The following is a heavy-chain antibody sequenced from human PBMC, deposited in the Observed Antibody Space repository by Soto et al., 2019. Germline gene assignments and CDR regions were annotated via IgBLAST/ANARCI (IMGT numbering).Heavy chain of an antibody. CDR2: IYWDDDK. CDR1: GFSLSTSGVG. CDR3: AHSRVGYYNSGSYYYFDY. D-gene: IGHD3-10*01. Sequence: SGPTLVNPTQTLTLTCTFSGFSLSTSGVGVGWIRQPPGKALEWLALIYWDDDKRYNPSLESRVSITKDTSKNQVVLTMTNMDPVDTATYYCAHSRVGYYNSGSYYYFDYWGQGTLVTVSS. J-gene: IGHJ4*02. V-gene: IGHV2-5*02.